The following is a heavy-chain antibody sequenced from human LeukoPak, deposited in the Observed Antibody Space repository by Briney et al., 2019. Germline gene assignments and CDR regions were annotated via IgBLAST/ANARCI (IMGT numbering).Heavy chain of an antibody. CDR2: ISNDGSTK. CDR3: ARERAVNGWTSAHFDY. CDR1: GLTFSSYG. D-gene: IGHD6-19*01. J-gene: IGHJ4*02. Sequence: GGSLRLSCAASGLTFSSYGMHWVRQAPGKGLEWVSVISNDGSTKYYADSVKGRFTISRDNSKNTLYLQINSLRAEDTAVYYCARERAVNGWTSAHFDYWGQGTLVTVSS. V-gene: IGHV3-30*03.